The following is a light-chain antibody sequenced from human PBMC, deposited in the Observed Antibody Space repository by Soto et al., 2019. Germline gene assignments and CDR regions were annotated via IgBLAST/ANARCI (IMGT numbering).Light chain of an antibody. J-gene: IGLJ1*01. Sequence: QSVLTQPASLSGSPGQSITISCTGTSSDVGGYNYVSWYQQHPGKAPKLMIYDVSNRPSGVSNRLSGSKSGNTASLTISGLQAEDEADYYCSSYTSSSTLNVFGTGTKVTVL. CDR3: SSYTSSSTLNV. V-gene: IGLV2-14*01. CDR2: DVS. CDR1: SSDVGGYNY.